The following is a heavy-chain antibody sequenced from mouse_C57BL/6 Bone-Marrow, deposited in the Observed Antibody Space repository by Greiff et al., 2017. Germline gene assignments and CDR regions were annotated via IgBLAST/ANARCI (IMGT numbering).Heavy chain of an antibody. CDR2: IDPETGGT. CDR1: GYTFTDYE. J-gene: IGHJ3*01. D-gene: IGHD1-1*01. V-gene: IGHV1-15*01. Sequence: QVQLKESGAELVRPGASVTLSCKASGYTFTDYEMHWVKQTPVHGLEWIGAIDPETGGTAYNQKFKGKAILTADKSSSTAYMELRSLTSEDSAVYSCARVLRGFAYWGKGTLVTVSA. CDR3: ARVLRGFAY.